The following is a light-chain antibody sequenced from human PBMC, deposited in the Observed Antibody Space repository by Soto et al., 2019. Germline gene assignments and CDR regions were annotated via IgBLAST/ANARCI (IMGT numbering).Light chain of an antibody. CDR2: AAS. CDR3: QQHNSYPPT. J-gene: IGKJ1*01. Sequence: DIQMTQSPSTLSASLGDRVTITCRASQSISSWLAWYQQKSGKAPKLLIYAASSLQSGVPSRFSGSGSGTDFTLTINSLQPEDFATYSCQQHNSYPPTFGQGTKVDI. CDR1: QSISSW. V-gene: IGKV1-5*01.